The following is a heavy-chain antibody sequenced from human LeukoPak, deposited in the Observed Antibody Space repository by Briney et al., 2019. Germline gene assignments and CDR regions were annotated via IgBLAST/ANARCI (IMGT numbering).Heavy chain of an antibody. D-gene: IGHD3-9*01. CDR2: IHYSGST. CDR1: GGSISSSSYY. V-gene: IGHV4-39*01. Sequence: PSETLSLTCTVSGGSISSSSYYWGWIRQPSGKGLEWIGSIHYSGSTCYNPSLNSRVTISEDTSKNQFSLKMSSVTAADTAVYYCASLHNFDLYYWGQGTLVTVSS. J-gene: IGHJ4*02. CDR3: ASLHNFDLYY.